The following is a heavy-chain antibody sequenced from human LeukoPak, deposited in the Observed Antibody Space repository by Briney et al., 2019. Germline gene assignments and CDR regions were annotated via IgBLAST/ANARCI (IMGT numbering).Heavy chain of an antibody. CDR3: ARHYYDYVWGSYGIDY. CDR2: IYPGGSDT. CDR1: GYSFTTYW. J-gene: IGHJ4*02. V-gene: IGHV5-51*01. D-gene: IGHD3-16*01. Sequence: GESLKISCKGSGYSFTTYWIGWVRQMPEKGLELMGIIYPGGSDTRYSPSFQGQVTISADKSISTAYLQWSSLKASDTAMYYCARHYYDYVWGSYGIDYWGQGTLVTVSS.